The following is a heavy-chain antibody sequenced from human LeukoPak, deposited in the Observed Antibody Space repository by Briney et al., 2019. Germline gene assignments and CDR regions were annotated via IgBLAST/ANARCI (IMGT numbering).Heavy chain of an antibody. CDR1: GGSFSGYY. CDR3: ARGGGWNWFDP. CDR2: INHSGST. Sequence: NSSETLSLTCAVYGGSFSGYYWSWLRQPPGKGLEWIGEINHSGSTNYNPSLKSRVTISVDTSKNQFSLKLSSVTAADTAVYYCARGGGWNWFDPWGQGTLVTVSS. J-gene: IGHJ5*02. V-gene: IGHV4-34*01. D-gene: IGHD2-15*01.